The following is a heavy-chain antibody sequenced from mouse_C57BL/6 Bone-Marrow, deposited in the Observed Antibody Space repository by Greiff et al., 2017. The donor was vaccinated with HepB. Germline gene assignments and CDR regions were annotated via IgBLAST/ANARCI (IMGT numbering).Heavy chain of an antibody. CDR3: ARLRFAY. CDR1: GFSLTSYG. Sequence: QVQLQQSGPGLVQPSQSLSITCTVSGFSLTSYGVHWVRQSPGKGLEWLGVIWSGGSTDYNAAFISRLSISKDISKSQVFFKMNSLQADDTAIYYCARLRFAYWGQGTLVTVSA. CDR2: IWSGGST. V-gene: IGHV2-2*01. J-gene: IGHJ3*01.